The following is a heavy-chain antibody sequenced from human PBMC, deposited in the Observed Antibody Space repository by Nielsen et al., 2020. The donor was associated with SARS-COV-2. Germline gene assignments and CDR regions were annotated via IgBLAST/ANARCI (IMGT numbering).Heavy chain of an antibody. D-gene: IGHD3-10*01. J-gene: IGHJ4*02. CDR2: VSGDVAHTT. CDR3: ATLGVPYYYGSGSDY. CDR1: GFTFSAHA. V-gene: IGHV3-23*01. Sequence: GESLKISCAASGFTFSAHAMIWVRQAAGKGLEWVSAVSGDVAHTTYYADSVKGRFTISRDNAKNSLYLQMNSLRAEDTAVYYCATLGVPYYYGSGSDYWGQGTLVTVSS.